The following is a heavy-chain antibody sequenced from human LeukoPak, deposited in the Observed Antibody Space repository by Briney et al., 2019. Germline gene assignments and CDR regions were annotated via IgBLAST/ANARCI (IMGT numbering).Heavy chain of an antibody. Sequence: ASVKVSCKASGYTFTSYGISWVRQAPGQGLEWMGWISAYNGNTNYAQKLQGRVTMTTDTSTSTAYMDLRSLRSDDTAVYYCATAVSAWEPPDYWGQGTLVAVSS. CDR2: ISAYNGNT. D-gene: IGHD1-26*01. CDR1: GYTFTSYG. J-gene: IGHJ4*02. V-gene: IGHV1-18*01. CDR3: ATAVSAWEPPDY.